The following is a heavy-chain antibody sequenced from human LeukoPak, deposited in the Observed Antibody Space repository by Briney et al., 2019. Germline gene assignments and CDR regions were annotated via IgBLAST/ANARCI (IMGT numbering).Heavy chain of an antibody. D-gene: IGHD1-14*01. CDR3: ARAVFFYF. V-gene: IGHV3-53*01. J-gene: IGHJ4*02. CDR2: IHSGGST. CDR1: GFTVSSNY. Sequence: PGGSLRLSCAASGFTVSSNYMSWVRQAPGRGLEWVSIIHSGGSTFYADSVKGRFTISRDNSKNTLYLQMNSLRAEDTAVYYCARAVFFYFRGQGTLVTVSS.